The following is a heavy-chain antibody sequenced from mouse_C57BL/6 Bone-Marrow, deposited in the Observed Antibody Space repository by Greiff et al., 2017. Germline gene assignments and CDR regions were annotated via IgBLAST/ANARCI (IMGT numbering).Heavy chain of an antibody. CDR2: INPNYGTT. J-gene: IGHJ3*01. Sequence: VQLQQSGPELVKPGASVKISCTASGYSFTDYNMNWVKQTHGKSLEWIGGINPNYGTTCYNQKFKGKATLTVDQSSSTAYMQLNSLTSEDSAVYDCARESEFAYWGQGTLVTVSA. CDR3: ARESEFAY. CDR1: GYSFTDYN. V-gene: IGHV1-39*01.